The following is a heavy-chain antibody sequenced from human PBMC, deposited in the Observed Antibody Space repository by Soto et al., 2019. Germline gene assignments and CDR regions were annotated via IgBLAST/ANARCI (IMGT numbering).Heavy chain of an antibody. V-gene: IGHV4-30-2*01. Sequence: SSETLSLTCAVSGGSISSGGYSWSWIRQPPGKGLEWIGYIYHSGGTYYNPSLKSRVTISVDRSKNQFSLKLSSVTAADTAVYYCARSRGYSGYDSLPHIWGQGTMVTVSS. D-gene: IGHD5-12*01. CDR2: IYHSGGT. CDR3: ARSRGYSGYDSLPHI. J-gene: IGHJ3*02. CDR1: GGSISSGGYS.